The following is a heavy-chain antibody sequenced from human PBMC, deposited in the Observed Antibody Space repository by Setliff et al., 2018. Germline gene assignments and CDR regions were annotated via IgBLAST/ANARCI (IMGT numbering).Heavy chain of an antibody. CDR2: IFPGDSDT. V-gene: IGHV5-51*01. J-gene: IGHJ3*02. CDR1: GYSFTSYW. D-gene: IGHD5-18*01. CDR3: ARRNTAMVYGFDI. Sequence: GESLKISCKGSGYSFTSYWIGWVRQMPGKGLEWMGVIFPGDSDTRYSPSFQGQVTISADKSINTAYLQWSSLKASDTAMYYCARRNTAMVYGFDIWGQGTMVTVSS.